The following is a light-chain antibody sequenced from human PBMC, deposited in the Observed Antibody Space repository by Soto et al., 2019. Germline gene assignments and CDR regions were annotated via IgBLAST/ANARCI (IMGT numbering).Light chain of an antibody. CDR2: EVS. V-gene: IGLV2-14*01. J-gene: IGLJ1*01. Sequence: SALPQPASVSGAPGQSITISCTGTSSDVGGHNYVSWYQQHPGKAPTLMIYEVSNRPPGVSNRFSGPKSGNTASLTSSGRQAEDEADYYGSAYTSRRTRVFGTGTKPTV. CDR3: SAYTSRRTRV. CDR1: SSDVGGHNY.